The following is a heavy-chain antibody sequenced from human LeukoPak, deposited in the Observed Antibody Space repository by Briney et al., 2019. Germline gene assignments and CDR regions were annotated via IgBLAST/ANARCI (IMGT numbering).Heavy chain of an antibody. Sequence: SETLSLTCAVYGGSFSGYYWSWIRQPPGKGLEWIGYIYYSGSTNYNPSLKSRVTISVDTSKNQFSLKLSSVTAADTAVYYCARGPDYGDYFDYWGQGTLVTVSS. J-gene: IGHJ4*02. V-gene: IGHV4-59*01. D-gene: IGHD4-17*01. CDR2: IYYSGST. CDR1: GGSFSGYY. CDR3: ARGPDYGDYFDY.